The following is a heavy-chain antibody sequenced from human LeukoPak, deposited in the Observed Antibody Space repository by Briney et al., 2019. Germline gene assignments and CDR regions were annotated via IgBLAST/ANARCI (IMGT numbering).Heavy chain of an antibody. J-gene: IGHJ3*02. Sequence: PGGSLRLSCAASGFTFSSYWMSWVRQAPGKGLEWVANIKQDGSEKYYVDSVKGRFTISRDNAKNSLYLQMNSLRAEDTAVYYCARLGGYSYGDAFDIWGQGTMVTVSS. D-gene: IGHD5-18*01. CDR1: GFTFSSYW. CDR3: ARLGGYSYGDAFDI. CDR2: IKQDGSEK. V-gene: IGHV3-7*01.